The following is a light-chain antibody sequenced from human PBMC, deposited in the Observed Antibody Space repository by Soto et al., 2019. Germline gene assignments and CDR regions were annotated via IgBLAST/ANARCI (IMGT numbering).Light chain of an antibody. Sequence: QSVLTQPASVSGSPGQSITISCTGTSSDVGGYNYVSWYQQHPGKAPKLMIYEVSNRPSGVSNRFSGSKSGNTASLTISGLQADDEADYYCSSYTSSSTLVFGGGTK. J-gene: IGLJ2*01. V-gene: IGLV2-14*01. CDR2: EVS. CDR1: SSDVGGYNY. CDR3: SSYTSSSTLV.